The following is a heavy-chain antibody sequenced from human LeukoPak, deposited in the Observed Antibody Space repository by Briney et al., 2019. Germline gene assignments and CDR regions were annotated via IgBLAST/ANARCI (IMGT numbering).Heavy chain of an antibody. CDR1: GYSFTSYW. CDR2: IYPGDSDT. V-gene: IGHV5-51*01. D-gene: IGHD2-2*01. CDR3: ARLGGYCSSTSCFWFDP. Sequence: GESLKISCKGSGYSFTSYWIGWVRQMPGKGLEWRGIIYPGDSDTRYSPSFQGQVTISVNKSISTAYLQWSSLKASDTAMYYCARLGGYCSSTSCFWFDPWGQGTLVTVSS. J-gene: IGHJ5*02.